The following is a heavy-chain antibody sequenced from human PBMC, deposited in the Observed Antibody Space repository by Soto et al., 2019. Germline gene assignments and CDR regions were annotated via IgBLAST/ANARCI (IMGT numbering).Heavy chain of an antibody. V-gene: IGHV1-18*01. J-gene: IGHJ4*02. D-gene: IGHD3-16*01. CDR3: VRVRGGGGPPDY. CDR2: ISAYNGNR. Sequence: QVQLVQSGAEVKKPGASVKVSCKASGYSFTSYGISWVRQAPGQGLEWMGWISAYNGNRNYAQKLQGRVTMTTATATRTAYMELRSLRSDDRAVYYCVRVRGGGGPPDYWGQGTLVTVSS. CDR1: GYSFTSYG.